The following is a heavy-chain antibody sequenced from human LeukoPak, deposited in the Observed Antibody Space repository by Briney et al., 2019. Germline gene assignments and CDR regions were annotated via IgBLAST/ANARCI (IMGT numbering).Heavy chain of an antibody. J-gene: IGHJ4*02. Sequence: PGGSLRLSCEASGFTFGNYEMTWVRQAPGKGLEWLSYIDTSGSIIVYADSVRGRFTVSRDNAKNSLYLQMNSLRAEDTAVFYCATNDYGASDYWGQGTLVTVSS. CDR2: IDTSGSII. V-gene: IGHV3-48*03. D-gene: IGHD4-17*01. CDR3: ATNDYGASDY. CDR1: GFTFGNYE.